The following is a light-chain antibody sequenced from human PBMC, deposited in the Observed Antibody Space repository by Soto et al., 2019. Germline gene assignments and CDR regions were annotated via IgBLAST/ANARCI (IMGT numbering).Light chain of an antibody. CDR3: QQYGTPPQT. J-gene: IGKJ1*01. CDR1: QSVSNNY. V-gene: IGKV3-20*01. Sequence: SVLTQSPGTLSFSPWERATLSCRSSQSVSNNYLAWYQQKPGQGPRLLIYGASSRATGIPDRFSGSGSGTDFTLTISRLEPEDFAVYYCQQYGTPPQTFGQGTKVDIK. CDR2: GAS.